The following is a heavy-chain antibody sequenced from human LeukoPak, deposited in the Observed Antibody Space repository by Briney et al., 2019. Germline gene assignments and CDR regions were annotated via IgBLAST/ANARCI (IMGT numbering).Heavy chain of an antibody. Sequence: ASVKVPCKASGGTFSSYAISWVRQAPGQGLEWMGWINTADGNTKYSQKFQGRVTITRDTSASIVYLELTSLRSEDTAVYYCARPGASSPGNWFASWGQGTLVTVSS. D-gene: IGHD6-13*01. J-gene: IGHJ5*01. CDR2: INTADGNT. CDR1: GGTFSSYA. V-gene: IGHV1-3*04. CDR3: ARPGASSPGNWFAS.